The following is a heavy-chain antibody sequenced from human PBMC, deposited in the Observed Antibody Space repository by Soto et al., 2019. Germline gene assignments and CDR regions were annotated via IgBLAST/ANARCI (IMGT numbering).Heavy chain of an antibody. CDR3: ARDGGTYFDY. CDR2: LNNDGTNT. D-gene: IGHD3-16*01. Sequence: VGSLRLSCAASGFTFSTYWMHWVRQAPGKGLVWVSRLNNDGTNTRYADSVKGRFTVSRDNGKNTVYLQMDSLRAEDTAVYYCARDGGTYFDYWGQGTLVTVSS. CDR1: GFTFSTYW. J-gene: IGHJ4*02. V-gene: IGHV3-74*01.